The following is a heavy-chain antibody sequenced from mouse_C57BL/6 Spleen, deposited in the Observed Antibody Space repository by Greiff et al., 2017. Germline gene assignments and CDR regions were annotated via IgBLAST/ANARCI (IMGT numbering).Heavy chain of an antibody. Sequence: EVMLVESGGGLVQPGGSLSLSCAASGFTFTDYYMSWVRQPPGKALEWLGFIRNKANGYTTEYSASVKGRFTISRDNSQSILYLQMNALRAEDSATYYCARSLYYSNLDYWGQGTTLTVSS. CDR2: IRNKANGYTT. CDR3: ARSLYYSNLDY. D-gene: IGHD2-5*01. V-gene: IGHV7-3*01. CDR1: GFTFTDYY. J-gene: IGHJ2*01.